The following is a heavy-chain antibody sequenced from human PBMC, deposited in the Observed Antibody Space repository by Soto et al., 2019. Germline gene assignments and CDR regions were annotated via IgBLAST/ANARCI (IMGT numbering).Heavy chain of an antibody. V-gene: IGHV3-43D*04. J-gene: IGHJ6*02. CDR2: VNWDGDTT. CDR3: AKGATVTTHYQYYGMDV. Sequence: GGSLRLSCAASGFTFDDFAMCWVRQVPGKGLEWISLVNWDGDTTFYADSVKGRFIISRDNSKNSVYLQMNSLRSDDSAIYYCAKGATVTTHYQYYGMDVWGRGTTVTVSS. CDR1: GFTFDDFA. D-gene: IGHD4-17*01.